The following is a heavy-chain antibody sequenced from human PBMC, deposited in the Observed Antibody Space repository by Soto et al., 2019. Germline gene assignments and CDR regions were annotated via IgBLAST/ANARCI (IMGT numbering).Heavy chain of an antibody. CDR3: AQRVCNSTNCSTFDY. CDR1: VFTFSSYA. Sequence: PGGSLRLSCSASVFTFSSYAMSWVRQAPGKGLEWVSAISGSGGSTYYVDSVKGRLTISRDNSKNTLYLQMNSLRAEDTAIYYCAQRVCNSTNCSTFDYLCQGNLGTV. V-gene: IGHV3-23*01. J-gene: IGHJ4*02. D-gene: IGHD2-2*02. CDR2: ISGSGGST.